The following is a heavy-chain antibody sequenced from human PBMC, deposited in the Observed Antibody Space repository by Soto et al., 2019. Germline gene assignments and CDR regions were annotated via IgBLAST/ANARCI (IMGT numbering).Heavy chain of an antibody. CDR1: GFTFSSYW. J-gene: IGHJ6*02. V-gene: IGHV3-7*01. Sequence: LRLSCAASGFTFSSYWMSWVRQAPGKGLEWVANIKQDGSEKYYVDSVKGRFTISRDNAKNSLYLQMNSLRAEDTAVYYCARDGGPNWNYYYYGMEVWGQGTTVTVSS. CDR3: ARDGGPNWNYYYYGMEV. D-gene: IGHD1-1*01. CDR2: IKQDGSEK.